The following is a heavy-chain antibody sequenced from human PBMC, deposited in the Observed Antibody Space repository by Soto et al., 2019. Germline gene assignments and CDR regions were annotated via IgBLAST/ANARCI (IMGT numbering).Heavy chain of an antibody. CDR1: GYTFTSYG. V-gene: IGHV1-18*01. J-gene: IGHJ4*02. CDR2: ISAYNGNT. CDR3: ARAPIWFWSGRHDY. Sequence: QVQLVQSGAEVKKPGASVKVSCKASGYTFTSYGISWVRQAPGQGLEWMGWISAYNGNTNYAQKLQGRVTMTTDTSTSTASTEMRRRRSDDTAVYYCARAPIWFWSGRHDYWGQGTLVTVSS. D-gene: IGHD3-3*01.